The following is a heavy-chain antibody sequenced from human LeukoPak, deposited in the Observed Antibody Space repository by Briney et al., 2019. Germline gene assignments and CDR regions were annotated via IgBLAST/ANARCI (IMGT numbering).Heavy chain of an antibody. CDR1: GGTFSSYS. D-gene: IGHD3-10*01. CDR2: IIPILGIA. CDR3: ARELPSGSHHDY. V-gene: IGHV1-69*04. J-gene: IGHJ4*02. Sequence: SVKVSCKASGGTFSSYSISWVRQAPGQGLEWMGRIIPILGIANYAQKFQGRVTITADRSTSTAYMELSSLRSEDTAVYYCARELPSGSHHDYWGQGTLVTVSS.